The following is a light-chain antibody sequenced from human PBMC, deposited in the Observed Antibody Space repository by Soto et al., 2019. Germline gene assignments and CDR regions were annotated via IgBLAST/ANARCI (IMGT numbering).Light chain of an antibody. V-gene: IGLV2-14*03. CDR3: SSYTAFTTYV. CDR1: SSDIGAYDL. Sequence: QSALTQPASVSGSPGQSITISCSGTSSDIGAYDLVSWYQQHPGRAPKLIIYDVGARPSGISDRFSGSKSGNTASLTISGLQAEDEADYYCSSYTAFTTYVFGSGTQLTVL. J-gene: IGLJ1*01. CDR2: DVG.